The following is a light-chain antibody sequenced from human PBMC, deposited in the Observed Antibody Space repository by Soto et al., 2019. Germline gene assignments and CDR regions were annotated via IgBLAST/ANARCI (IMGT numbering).Light chain of an antibody. CDR2: DVS. CDR3: SSYTSSSTLVV. Sequence: QSALTQPASVSGSPGQSITISCTGTSSDVGGYNYVSWYQQHPGKAPKLMIYDVSNRPSGVSNRFSGSKSGNTASLTISGLQAEDEADYYCSSYTSSSTLVVFGGVTKDTVL. CDR1: SSDVGGYNY. V-gene: IGLV2-14*01. J-gene: IGLJ2*01.